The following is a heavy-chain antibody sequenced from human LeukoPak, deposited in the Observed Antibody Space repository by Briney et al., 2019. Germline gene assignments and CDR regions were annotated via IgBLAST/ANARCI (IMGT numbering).Heavy chain of an antibody. J-gene: IGHJ4*01. Sequence: GESLKISCRVSGYTFSNYWIGWVRQMPGKGLEWMAIIYPGDSDRRYSPSFQGQVTISADRSIRTAYLRWSSLKASDTAIYYCARLTWDQYFFDFWGQGTQVTVSS. CDR1: GYTFSNYW. D-gene: IGHD1-26*01. CDR2: IYPGDSDR. V-gene: IGHV5-51*01. CDR3: ARLTWDQYFFDF.